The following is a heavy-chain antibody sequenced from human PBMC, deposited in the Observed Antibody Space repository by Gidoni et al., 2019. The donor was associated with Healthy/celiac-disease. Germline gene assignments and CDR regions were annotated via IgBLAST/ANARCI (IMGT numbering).Heavy chain of an antibody. J-gene: IGHJ3*02. CDR3: AKERSHYYDSSGYYSDAFDI. D-gene: IGHD3-22*01. V-gene: IGHV3-23*01. CDR1: GFTFSSDA. Sequence: EVQLLESGGGLVQPGGSLRLSCEASGFTFSSDAIGWVRQAPGKGLDWVSAFSGSGVRTYYADSVKGRFNISRDNAKNTLYLQMNSLRAEDTAVYYCAKERSHYYDSSGYYSDAFDIWGQGTMVTVSS. CDR2: FSGSGVRT.